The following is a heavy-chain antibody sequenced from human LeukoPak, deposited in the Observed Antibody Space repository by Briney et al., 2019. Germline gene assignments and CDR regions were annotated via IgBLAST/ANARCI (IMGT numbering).Heavy chain of an antibody. CDR1: GFTFSDHY. CDR2: SRNKANSYTT. CDR3: ARASRSGSYFFY. J-gene: IGHJ4*02. D-gene: IGHD1-26*01. V-gene: IGHV3-72*01. Sequence: GGSLRLSCAASGFTFSDHYMDWVRQTPGKGLEWVGRSRNKANSYTTEYAASVKGRFTISRDDSKNSLFLQMNSLKTDDTAVYYCARASRSGSYFFYWGQGTLVTVSS.